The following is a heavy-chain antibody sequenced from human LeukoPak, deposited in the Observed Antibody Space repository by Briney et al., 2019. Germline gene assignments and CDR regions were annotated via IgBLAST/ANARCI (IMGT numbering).Heavy chain of an antibody. D-gene: IGHD3-10*01. V-gene: IGHV3-74*01. CDR3: AREARFGELVFVYYYYGMDV. J-gene: IGHJ6*02. CDR1: GFTFSSYW. Sequence: GGSLRLSCAASGFTFSSYWMHWVRQAPGKGLVWVSRINSDGSSTSYADSVKGRFTISRDNAKNTLYLQMNSLRAEDTAVYYCAREARFGELVFVYYYYGMDVWGQGSTVTVSS. CDR2: INSDGSST.